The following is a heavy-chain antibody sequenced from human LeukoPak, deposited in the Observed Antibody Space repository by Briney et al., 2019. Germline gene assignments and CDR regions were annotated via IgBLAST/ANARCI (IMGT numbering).Heavy chain of an antibody. CDR2: IDHSGST. CDR3: ARRRSLDY. Sequence: SETLSLTCAVYGGSFSGYYWSWIRQPPGKGLEWIGEIDHSGSTNYNPSLKSRVTISVDTSKNQFSLKLSSVTAADTAVYYCARRRSLDYWGQGTLVTVSS. J-gene: IGHJ4*02. CDR1: GGSFSGYY. V-gene: IGHV4-34*01.